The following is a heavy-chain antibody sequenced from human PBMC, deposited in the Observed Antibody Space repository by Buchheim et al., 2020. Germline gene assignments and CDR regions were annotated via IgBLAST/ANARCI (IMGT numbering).Heavy chain of an antibody. Sequence: EVQLVESGGGLVQPGGSLRLSCAASGFTFSTYWMSWVRQAPGKGLEWVANIKQDGSEKYYVDSVKGRFTISRDNAKNSLYLQMNSLRAEDTAVYYCAREGNSGYSYGYGDGFDPWGLGTL. V-gene: IGHV3-7*01. CDR1: GFTFSTYW. CDR2: IKQDGSEK. D-gene: IGHD5-18*01. J-gene: IGHJ5*02. CDR3: AREGNSGYSYGYGDGFDP.